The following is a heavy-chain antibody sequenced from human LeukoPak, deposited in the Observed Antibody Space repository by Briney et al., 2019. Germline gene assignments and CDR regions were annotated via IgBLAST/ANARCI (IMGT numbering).Heavy chain of an antibody. CDR1: GFTFSSYA. Sequence: PGGSLRLSCAASGFTFSSYAMSWVRQAPGKGLEWVSSIGNTGSPTFYADSVKGRFTISRDNSKSTLHLQMHSLRVEDTAVYYCARRFYYTDVWGKGTTVTVSS. CDR2: IGNTGSPT. V-gene: IGHV3-23*01. CDR3: ARRFYYTDV. J-gene: IGHJ6*03.